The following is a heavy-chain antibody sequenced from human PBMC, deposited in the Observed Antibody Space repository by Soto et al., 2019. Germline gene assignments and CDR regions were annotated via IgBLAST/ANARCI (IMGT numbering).Heavy chain of an antibody. CDR2: ISYDGSNK. V-gene: IGHV3-30-3*01. CDR1: GFTFSSYA. Sequence: PGGSLRLSCAASGFTFSSYAMHWVRQAPGKGLEWVAVISYDGSNKYYADSVKGRFTISRDNSKNTLYLQMNSLRAEDTAVYYCAREKGYYYGMDVWGQGTTVTVSS. CDR3: AREKGYYYGMDV. J-gene: IGHJ6*02.